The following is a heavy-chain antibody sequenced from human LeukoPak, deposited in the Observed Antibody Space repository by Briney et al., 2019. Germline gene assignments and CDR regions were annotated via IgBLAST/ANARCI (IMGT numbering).Heavy chain of an antibody. D-gene: IGHD3-16*01. CDR2: ISSGSSTI. J-gene: IGHJ6*03. CDR1: GFTFSSYS. V-gene: IGHV3-48*01. CDR3: ARSSGSYVWGNYYYYMDV. Sequence: GGSLRLSCAASGFTFSSYSMNWVRQAPGKGLEWVSYISSGSSTIYYADSVKGRFTISRDNAKNSLYLQMNSLRAEDTAVYYCARSSGSYVWGNYYYYMDVWGKGTTVTVSS.